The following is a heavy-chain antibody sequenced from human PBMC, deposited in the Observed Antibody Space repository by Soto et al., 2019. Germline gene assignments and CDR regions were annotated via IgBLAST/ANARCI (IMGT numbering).Heavy chain of an antibody. J-gene: IGHJ4*02. V-gene: IGHV4-34*01. CDR1: GGSFIGYY. CDR2: INHSGST. CDR3: ASQRGYSGYDPYVDY. Sequence: PSETLCLTCAVYGGSFIGYYWSWIRQPPGKGLEWIGEINHSGSTNYNPSLKSRVTISVDTSKNQFSLKLSSVTAADTAVYYCASQRGYSGYDPYVDYWGQGTLVTVSS. D-gene: IGHD5-12*01.